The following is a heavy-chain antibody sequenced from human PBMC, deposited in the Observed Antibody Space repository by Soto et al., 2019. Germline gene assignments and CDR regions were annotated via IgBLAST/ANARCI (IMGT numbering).Heavy chain of an antibody. CDR3: ARDLSDSSTWYDDYYFFYGLDV. CDR1: GFTFSSYA. D-gene: IGHD6-13*01. J-gene: IGHJ6*02. V-gene: IGHV3-30-3*01. CDR2: ISYDGSNE. Sequence: LRLSCAASGFTFSSYALHWVRQAPGRGLEWVALISYDGSNEYYVDSVKGRFTISRDNSKHTLYLQMNSLRPEDTAVYYCARDLSDSSTWYDDYYFFYGLDVWGQGTTVPVSS.